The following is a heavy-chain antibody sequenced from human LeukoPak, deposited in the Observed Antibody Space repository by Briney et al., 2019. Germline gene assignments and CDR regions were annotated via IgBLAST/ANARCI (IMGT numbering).Heavy chain of an antibody. CDR3: ARDMAAAKTYYYYGMDV. CDR1: GFTFSSYG. V-gene: IGHV3-33*01. D-gene: IGHD2-15*01. CDR2: IWYDGSNK. Sequence: GGSLRLSCAASGFTFSSYGMHWVRQAPGKGLEWVAVIWYDGSNKYYADSVKGRFTISRDNSKNTLYLQMNSLRAEDTAVYYCARDMAAAKTYYYYGMDVWGQGTTVTVSS. J-gene: IGHJ6*02.